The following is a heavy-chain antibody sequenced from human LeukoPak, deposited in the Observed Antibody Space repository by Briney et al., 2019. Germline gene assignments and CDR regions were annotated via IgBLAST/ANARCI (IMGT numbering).Heavy chain of an antibody. CDR1: RASISIYY. CDR3: ARGSDFGDY. V-gene: IGHV4-59*01. J-gene: IGHJ4*02. D-gene: IGHD4-17*01. Sequence: SETLSLTCTVSRASISIYYWSWIRQPPGKGLEWIGYIYYSGSTNYNPSLKGRDTMSVDTSKNQFSLRLSSVTAADTAVYYCARGSDFGDYWGQGTLVTVSS. CDR2: IYYSGST.